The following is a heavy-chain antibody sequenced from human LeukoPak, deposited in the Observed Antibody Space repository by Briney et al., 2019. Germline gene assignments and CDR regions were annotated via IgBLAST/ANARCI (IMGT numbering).Heavy chain of an antibody. V-gene: IGHV4-30-4*01. J-gene: IGHJ3*02. CDR1: GGSISSGDYY. D-gene: IGHD3-10*01. Sequence: PSETLSLTCTVSGGSISSGDYYWSWIRQPPGKGLEWIGYIYYSGSTYYNPSLKSRVTISVGTSKNQFSLKLSSVTAADTAVYYCARDLSYGSGSYLRDDDAFDIWGQGTMVTVSS. CDR2: IYYSGST. CDR3: ARDLSYGSGSYLRDDDAFDI.